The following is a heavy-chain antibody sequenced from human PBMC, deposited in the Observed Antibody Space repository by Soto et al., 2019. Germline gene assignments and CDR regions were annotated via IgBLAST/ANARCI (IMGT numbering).Heavy chain of an antibody. D-gene: IGHD1-26*01. J-gene: IGHJ4*02. V-gene: IGHV1-24*01. Sequence: ASVQVSRKVSGYTLTELFMHWVRQAPGKGREGMGGFDPEDGETIYAQKFQGRVTMTEDTSADTAYMELSSLRSEDTAVYYCATAEWELQGLHYWGQGTLVTVSS. CDR2: FDPEDGET. CDR1: GYTLTELF. CDR3: ATAEWELQGLHY.